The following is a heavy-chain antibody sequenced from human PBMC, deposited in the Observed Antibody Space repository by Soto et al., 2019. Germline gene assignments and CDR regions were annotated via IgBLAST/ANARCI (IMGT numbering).Heavy chain of an antibody. CDR3: ASDTSVAPFAY. D-gene: IGHD5-12*01. CDR1: GFSFNR. Sequence: HPGGSLRLSCAASGFSFNRMNWVRQAPGKGLEWVANIKKDGSEKNYVDSVKGRFTISRDNAKNSLYLQMSSLRAEDTAVYYCASDTSVAPFAYWGHGTLVIVYS. V-gene: IGHV3-7*01. J-gene: IGHJ4*01. CDR2: IKKDGSEK.